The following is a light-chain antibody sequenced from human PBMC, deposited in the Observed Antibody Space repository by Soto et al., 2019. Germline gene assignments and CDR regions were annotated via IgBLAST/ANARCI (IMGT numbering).Light chain of an antibody. V-gene: IGKV3-20*01. CDR1: QSVSSSY. CDR2: GAS. CDR3: QQYGTSPPTP. J-gene: IGKJ3*01. Sequence: EIVLTQSPGTLSLSPGERATLFCRASQSVSSSYLAWYQQKPGQAPRLLIYGASSRATGIPDRFSGSGSGTDFTLTITRLEPEDFAVYYCQQYGTSPPTPLGPG.